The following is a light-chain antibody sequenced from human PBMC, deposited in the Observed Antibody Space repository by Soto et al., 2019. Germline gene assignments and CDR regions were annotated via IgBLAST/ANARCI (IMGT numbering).Light chain of an antibody. CDR2: KAS. CDR1: QTISSW. Sequence: DIQMTQSPSTLSGSVVDRVTITCRASQTISSWLAWYQQKQGKAPKLLIYKASTLKSGVPSRFSGSGSGTEFTLTISSLQPDDLATYYRQHYNSYSEAFGQGTKVDIK. CDR3: QHYNSYSEA. J-gene: IGKJ1*01. V-gene: IGKV1-5*03.